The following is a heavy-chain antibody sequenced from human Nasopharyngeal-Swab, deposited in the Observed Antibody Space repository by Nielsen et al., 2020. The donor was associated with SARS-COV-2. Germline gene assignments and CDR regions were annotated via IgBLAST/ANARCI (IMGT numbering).Heavy chain of an antibody. V-gene: IGHV4-31*03. CDR1: GGSISRGGYY. Sequence: SETLSLTCTVSGGSISRGGYYWSWIRQHPGKGLEWIGYIYYSGSTYYNPSLKSRVTISVDTSKNQFSLKLSSVTAADTAVYYCARADTFGGVIVIWGQGTLVTVSS. J-gene: IGHJ4*02. CDR2: IYYSGST. D-gene: IGHD3-16*02. CDR3: ARADTFGGVIVI.